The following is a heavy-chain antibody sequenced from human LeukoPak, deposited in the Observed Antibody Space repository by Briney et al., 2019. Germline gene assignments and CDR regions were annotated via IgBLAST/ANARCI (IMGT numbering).Heavy chain of an antibody. J-gene: IGHJ3*02. CDR1: GGSISSSSYY. CDR3: ARPSHYYDTGGAFDI. V-gene: IGHV4-39*01. Sequence: SETLSLTCTVSGGSISSSSYYWGWIRQPPGKGLEWIGSVYYSGSTYYNPSHQSRVTISVGSSKNQFSLKLTSVPAADTAVYYCARPSHYYDTGGAFDIWGQGTMVTVSS. CDR2: VYYSGST. D-gene: IGHD3-22*01.